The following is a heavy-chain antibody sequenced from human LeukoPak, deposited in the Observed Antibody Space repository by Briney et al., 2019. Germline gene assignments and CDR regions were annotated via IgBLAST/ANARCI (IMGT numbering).Heavy chain of an antibody. CDR2: ISGSGGST. CDR3: AKGSSGGIAVAGFPY. CDR1: GFTFSSYA. V-gene: IGHV3-23*01. J-gene: IGHJ4*02. Sequence: PGGSRRLSCAASGFTFSSYAMSWVRQAPGKGLEWVSAISGSGGSTYYADSVKGRFTISRDNSKNTLYLQMNSLRAEDTAVYYCAKGSSGGIAVAGFPYWGQGTLVTVSS. D-gene: IGHD6-19*01.